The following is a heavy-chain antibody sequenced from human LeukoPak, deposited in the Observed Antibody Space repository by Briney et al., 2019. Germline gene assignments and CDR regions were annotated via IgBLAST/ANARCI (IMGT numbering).Heavy chain of an antibody. Sequence: PGGSLRLSCAASGFSFRSCWMSWVRQAPGKGLEWVANIKEDGSEKYYVDSVKGRFTISRDDAKNALYLQMNSLRAEDTAVYYCARVAWPHYIDYWGQGTLVTVSS. D-gene: IGHD2-21*01. CDR2: IKEDGSEK. J-gene: IGHJ4*02. CDR1: GFSFRSCW. V-gene: IGHV3-7*01. CDR3: ARVAWPHYIDY.